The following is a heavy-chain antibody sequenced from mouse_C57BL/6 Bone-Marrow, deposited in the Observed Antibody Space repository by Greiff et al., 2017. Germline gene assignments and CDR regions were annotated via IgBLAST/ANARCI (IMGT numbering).Heavy chain of an antibody. V-gene: IGHV5-12*01. D-gene: IGHD1-1*01. J-gene: IGHJ3*01. CDR2: ISNGGGST. Sequence: EVQLVESGGGLVKPGGSLKLSCAASGFTFSDYYMYWVRQTPEKRLEWVAYISNGGGSTYYPDTVKGRFTISRDNAKNTLYLQMSRLKSEDTAMYYCARDYYGSSSFAYWGQGTLVTVSA. CDR1: GFTFSDYY. CDR3: ARDYYGSSSFAY.